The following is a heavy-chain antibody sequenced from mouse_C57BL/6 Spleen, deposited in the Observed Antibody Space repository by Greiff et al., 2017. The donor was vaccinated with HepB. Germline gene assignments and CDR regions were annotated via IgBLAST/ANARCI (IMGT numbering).Heavy chain of an antibody. CDR2: ISSGGSYT. Sequence: EVKLVESGGDLVKPGGSLKLSCAASGFTFSSYGMSWVRPTPDKRLEWVATISSGGSYTYYPDSVKGRFTISRDNAKNTLYLQMSSLKSEDTAMYYCARHARTAQATYAMDYWGQGTSVTVSS. D-gene: IGHD3-2*02. CDR3: ARHARTAQATYAMDY. J-gene: IGHJ4*01. V-gene: IGHV5-6*02. CDR1: GFTFSSYG.